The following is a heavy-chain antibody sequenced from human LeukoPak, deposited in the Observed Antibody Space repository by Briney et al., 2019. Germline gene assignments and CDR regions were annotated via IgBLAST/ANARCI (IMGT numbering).Heavy chain of an antibody. CDR2: ISWNSGSI. V-gene: IGHV3-9*01. J-gene: IGHJ4*02. Sequence: PGRSLRLSCAASGFTFDDYAMHWVRQAPGKGLEWVSGISWNSGSIGYADSVKGRFTISRDNAKNSLYLQMNSLRAEDTALYYCAKVRESSGYYYPFDYWGQGTLVTVSS. D-gene: IGHD3-22*01. CDR1: GFTFDDYA. CDR3: AKVRESSGYYYPFDY.